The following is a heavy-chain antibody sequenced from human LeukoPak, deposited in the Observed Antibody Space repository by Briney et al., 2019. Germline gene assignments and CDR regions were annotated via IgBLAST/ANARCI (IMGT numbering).Heavy chain of an antibody. V-gene: IGHV3-15*01. D-gene: IGHD2-2*01. CDR3: ARGFCSSTNCYQGPFDF. J-gene: IGHJ4*02. Sequence: PGGALRLSCEVSGLIFSDYRMNWVRQAPGKGLEWVGHIKNKTNGETTDYAAPVKGRFIISRDDSKNTLYLQMNSLRTEDTAVYYCARGFCSSTNCYQGPFDFWGQGTLVTVSS. CDR1: GLIFSDYR. CDR2: IKNKTNGETT.